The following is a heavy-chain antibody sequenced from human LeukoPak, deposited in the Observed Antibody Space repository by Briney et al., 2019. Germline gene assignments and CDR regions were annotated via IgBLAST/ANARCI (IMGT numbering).Heavy chain of an antibody. CDR3: ARYSSSWYEDY. V-gene: IGHV1-2*02. Sequence: GASVKVSCKTSGYTFASYGISWVRQAPGQGLEWMGWINPNSGGTNYAQKFQGRVTMTRDTSISTAYMELSRLRSDDTAVYYCARYSSSWYEDYWGQGTLVTVSS. D-gene: IGHD6-13*01. J-gene: IGHJ4*02. CDR2: INPNSGGT. CDR1: GYTFASYG.